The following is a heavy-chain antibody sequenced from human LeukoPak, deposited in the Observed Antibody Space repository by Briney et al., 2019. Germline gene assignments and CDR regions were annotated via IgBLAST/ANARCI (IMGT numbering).Heavy chain of an antibody. Sequence: SETLSLTCTVSGGSISSGSFYWGWIRQPPGKEVEWIGSSYYSGSTYYNPSLKSRVTMSVDTSKNQFSLKLSSVTAADTAVYYCARDGRFLEWRSGYWGQGTLVTVSS. CDR3: ARDGRFLEWRSGY. CDR1: GGSISSGSFY. J-gene: IGHJ4*02. CDR2: SYYSGST. D-gene: IGHD3-3*01. V-gene: IGHV4-39*07.